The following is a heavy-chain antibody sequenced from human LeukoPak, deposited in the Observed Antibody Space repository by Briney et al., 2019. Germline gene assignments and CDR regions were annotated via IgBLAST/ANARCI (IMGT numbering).Heavy chain of an antibody. D-gene: IGHD1-26*01. CDR1: GFTFSSYE. Sequence: AGGSLRLSCAASGFTFSSYEMNWVRQAPGKGLEWVSYISTSGSTIYYADSVKGRFTISRDNAKNSLYLQMNSLRADDTAVYSCARRGSFPDYWGQGTLVTVSS. CDR3: ARRGSFPDY. CDR2: ISTSGSTI. J-gene: IGHJ4*02. V-gene: IGHV3-48*03.